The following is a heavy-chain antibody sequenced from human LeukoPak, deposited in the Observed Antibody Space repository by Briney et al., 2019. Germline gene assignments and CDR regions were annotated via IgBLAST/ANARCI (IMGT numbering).Heavy chain of an antibody. Sequence: KASETLSLTCTVSGGSISSYYWSWIRQPPGKGLEWIGYIYYSGTTNYNPSLKSRVTISVDTSKTQFSLKLSSVTAADTAVYYCARQGYGDLPFDYWGQGTLVTVSS. D-gene: IGHD4-17*01. V-gene: IGHV4-59*08. J-gene: IGHJ4*02. CDR1: GGSISSYY. CDR3: ARQGYGDLPFDY. CDR2: IYYSGTT.